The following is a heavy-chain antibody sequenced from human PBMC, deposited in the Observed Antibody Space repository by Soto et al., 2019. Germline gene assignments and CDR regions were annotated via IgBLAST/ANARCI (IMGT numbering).Heavy chain of an antibody. CDR1: GYTFTSYA. CDR2: INAGNGNT. CDR3: ARKGLRGFDY. V-gene: IGHV1-3*01. J-gene: IGHJ4*02. D-gene: IGHD4-17*01. Sequence: QVQLVQSGAEVKKPGASVKVSCKASGYTFTSYAMHWVRQAPGQRLEWMGWINAGNGNTKYSPKFQGRVTITRDTSASTAYMELSSLRSEDTAVYYCARKGLRGFDYWGQGTLVTVSS.